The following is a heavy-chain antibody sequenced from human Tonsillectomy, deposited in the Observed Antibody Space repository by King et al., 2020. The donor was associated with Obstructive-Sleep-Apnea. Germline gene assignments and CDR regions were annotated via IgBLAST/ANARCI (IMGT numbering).Heavy chain of an antibody. J-gene: IGHJ4*02. CDR1: GFTFSSYW. Sequence: VQLVESGGGLVQPGGSLRLSCAASGFTFSSYWMSWVRQAPGKGLEWVANIKQDGSEKYYVDSVKGRFTISRANAKNSLYLQMNSLRAEDTAVYYCARILLYYYGLPDYWGQGTLVTVSS. CDR3: ARILLYYYGLPDY. D-gene: IGHD3-10*01. V-gene: IGHV3-7*01. CDR2: IKQDGSEK.